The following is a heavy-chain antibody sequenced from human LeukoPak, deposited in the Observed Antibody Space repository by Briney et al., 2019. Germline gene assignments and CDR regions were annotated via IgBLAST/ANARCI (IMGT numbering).Heavy chain of an antibody. CDR2: ISYDGSNK. CDR3: APRLGKLGY. J-gene: IGHJ4*02. Sequence: GRSLRLSCAASGFTFSSYAMHWVRQAPGKGLEWVAVISYDGSNKYYADSVKGRFTISRDNSKNTLYLQMNSLRAEDTAVYYCAPRLGKLGYWGQGTLVTVSS. D-gene: IGHD1-26*01. CDR1: GFTFSSYA. V-gene: IGHV3-30-3*01.